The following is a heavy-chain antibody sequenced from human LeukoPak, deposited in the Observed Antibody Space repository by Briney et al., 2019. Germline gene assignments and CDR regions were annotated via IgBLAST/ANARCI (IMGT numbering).Heavy chain of an antibody. D-gene: IGHD6-25*01. Sequence: GGSLRLSCAASGFTFSSYSMNWVRQTPGKGLEWVSAISGSGRNTYYADSVKGRFTISRDNSRSTVDLQMNSLRVEDTGIYYCARDEIPSGTWGQGTMVTVSS. CDR1: GFTFSSYS. CDR2: ISGSGRNT. J-gene: IGHJ3*01. V-gene: IGHV3-23*01. CDR3: ARDEIPSGT.